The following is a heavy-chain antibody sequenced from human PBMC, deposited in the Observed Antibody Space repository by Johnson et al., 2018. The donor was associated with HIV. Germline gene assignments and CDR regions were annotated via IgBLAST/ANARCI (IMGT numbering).Heavy chain of an antibody. Sequence: VQLVESGGGLVKPGGSLRLSCAAPGLTFSDYYMTWIRQAPGKGLEWVSYISSSGTTIHYADSVKGRFTISRDNAKNSLYLQMNSLRAEDTAVFYCARDRGYLDAFDIWGQGTMVTVSS. J-gene: IGHJ3*02. CDR2: ISSSGTTI. V-gene: IGHV3-11*04. CDR3: ARDRGYLDAFDI. D-gene: IGHD1-26*01. CDR1: GLTFSDYY.